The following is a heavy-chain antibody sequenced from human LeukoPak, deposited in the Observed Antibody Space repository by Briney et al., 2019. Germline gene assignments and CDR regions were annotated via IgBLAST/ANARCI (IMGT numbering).Heavy chain of an antibody. Sequence: PGGSLRLSCAASGFTFSSYAMHWVRQAPGKGLEWVAVISYDGSNKYYADSVKGRFTISRDNSKNTLYLQMNSLRAEDKAVYYCARGDGYNYGDDAFDIWGQGTMVTVSS. CDR3: ARGDGYNYGDDAFDI. CDR2: ISYDGSNK. CDR1: GFTFSSYA. V-gene: IGHV3-30-3*01. D-gene: IGHD5-24*01. J-gene: IGHJ3*02.